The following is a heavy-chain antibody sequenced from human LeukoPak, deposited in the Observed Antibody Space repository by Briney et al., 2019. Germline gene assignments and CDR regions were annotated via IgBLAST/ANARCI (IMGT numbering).Heavy chain of an antibody. Sequence: PGGSLRLSCAASGFTVSGSYMGWVRQTPGKGLEWVSTIYSGGNTYYAHSVKGRFTISRDNSNNTVFLQMNSLRAEDTAVYYCTRDLSVLRYSFYSGVDVWGQGTTVTVSS. CDR3: TRDLSVLRYSFYSGVDV. D-gene: IGHD3-9*01. CDR1: GFTVSGSY. V-gene: IGHV3-53*01. J-gene: IGHJ6*02. CDR2: IYSGGNT.